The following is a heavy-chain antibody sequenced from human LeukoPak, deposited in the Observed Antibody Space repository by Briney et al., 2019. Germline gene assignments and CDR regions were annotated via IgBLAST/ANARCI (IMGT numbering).Heavy chain of an antibody. V-gene: IGHV3-9*01. Sequence: TGGSLRLSCAASGFTFDDYAMHWVRQAPGKGLEWVSGISWNSGSIGYADSVKGRFTISRDNAKNSLYLQMNSLRAEDTALYYCAKDRTPGIPVAGTQFDPWGQGTPVTVSS. D-gene: IGHD6-19*01. J-gene: IGHJ5*02. CDR2: ISWNSGSI. CDR3: AKDRTPGIPVAGTQFDP. CDR1: GFTFDDYA.